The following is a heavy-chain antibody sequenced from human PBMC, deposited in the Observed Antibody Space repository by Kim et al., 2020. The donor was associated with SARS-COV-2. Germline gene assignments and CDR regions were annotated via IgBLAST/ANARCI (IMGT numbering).Heavy chain of an antibody. D-gene: IGHD3-3*01. J-gene: IGHJ5*02. CDR3: AGVVVTIFGGGYNWFDP. V-gene: IGHV3-21*01. Sequence: VKGRFTISRDNAKNSLYLQMNSLRAEDTAVYYCAGVVVTIFGGGYNWFDPWGQGTLVTVSS.